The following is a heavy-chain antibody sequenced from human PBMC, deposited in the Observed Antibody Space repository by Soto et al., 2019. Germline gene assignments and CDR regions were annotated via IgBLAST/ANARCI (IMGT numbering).Heavy chain of an antibody. CDR1: GFTFSSYS. J-gene: IGHJ6*03. V-gene: IGHV3-21*01. CDR2: ISSSSSYI. Sequence: EVQLVESGGGLVKPGGSLRLSCAASGFTFSSYSMNWVRQAPGTGLEWVSSISSSSSYIYYADSVKGRFTISRDNAKNSLYLQMNSLRAEDTAVYYCARVVVVPAAESYYMDVWGKGTTVTVSS. D-gene: IGHD2-2*01. CDR3: ARVVVVPAAESYYMDV.